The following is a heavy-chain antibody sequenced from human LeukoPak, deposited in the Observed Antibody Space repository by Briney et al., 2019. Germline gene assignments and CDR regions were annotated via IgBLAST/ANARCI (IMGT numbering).Heavy chain of an antibody. CDR2: VYHSGRT. V-gene: IGHV4-38-2*02. J-gene: IGHJ6*03. CDR3: ARDPGEGGYSIGGRYYYYMDV. Sequence: SETLSLTCTVSGYSISSGYYWGWIRQPPGKGLEWTGSVYHSGRTYYNPSLKSRVTISVDTSKNQFSLNLRSVTAADTAMYFCARDPGEGGYSIGGRYYYYMDVWGKGTTVTISS. CDR1: GYSISSGYY. D-gene: IGHD6-19*01.